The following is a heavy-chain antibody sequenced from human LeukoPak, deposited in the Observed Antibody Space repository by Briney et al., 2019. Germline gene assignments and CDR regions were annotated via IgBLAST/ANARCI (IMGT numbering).Heavy chain of an antibody. Sequence: SETLSLTCTVSGGSISSSSYYWGWIRQPPGKGLEWIGYISYTGSTNYNPSLKSRVTISVDTSKNQFSLKLSSVTAADTAVYYCARDPTTVTKGFDIWGQGTLVTVSS. CDR1: GGSISSSSYY. D-gene: IGHD4-17*01. J-gene: IGHJ3*02. V-gene: IGHV4-61*01. CDR3: ARDPTTVTKGFDI. CDR2: ISYTGST.